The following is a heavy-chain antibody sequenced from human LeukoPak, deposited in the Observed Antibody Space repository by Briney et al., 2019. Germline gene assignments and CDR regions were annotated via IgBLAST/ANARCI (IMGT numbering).Heavy chain of an antibody. CDR2: ISSNSSTI. J-gene: IGHJ4*02. D-gene: IGHD5-12*01. Sequence: SGGSLRLSCAASRLTFSFYSMNWVRQAPGKGLEWVSYISSNSSTIYYADSVKGRFTISRDNAKNSLYLQMNSLRAEDTAVYYCAREGDSGYDSVDYWGQGTLVTVSS. CDR1: RLTFSFYS. V-gene: IGHV3-48*01. CDR3: AREGDSGYDSVDY.